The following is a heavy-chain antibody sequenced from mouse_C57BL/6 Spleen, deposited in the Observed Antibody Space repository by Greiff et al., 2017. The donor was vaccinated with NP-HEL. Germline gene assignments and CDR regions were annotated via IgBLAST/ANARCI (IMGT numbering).Heavy chain of an antibody. V-gene: IGHV1-50*01. J-gene: IGHJ4*01. CDR1: GYTFTSYW. CDR2: IDPSDSYT. D-gene: IGHD2-1*01. Sequence: QVQLQQSGAELVKPGASVKLSCKASGYTFTSYWMQWVKQRPGQGLEWIGEIDPSDSYTNYNQKFKGKATLTVDTSSSTAYMQLSSLTSEDSAVYYCARGKESNYYSVGAMDYWGQGTSVTVSS. CDR3: ARGKESNYYSVGAMDY.